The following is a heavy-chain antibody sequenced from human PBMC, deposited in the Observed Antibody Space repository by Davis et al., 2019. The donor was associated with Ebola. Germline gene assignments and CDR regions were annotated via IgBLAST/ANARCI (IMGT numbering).Heavy chain of an antibody. J-gene: IGHJ4*02. V-gene: IGHV3-11*04. CDR2: ISSSGSTI. D-gene: IGHD4-17*01. CDR1: GFTFSYYY. CDR3: AREVSDYGEDY. Sequence: GESLMISCAASGFTFSYYYMSWIRQAPGKGLEWVSYISSSGSTIYYADSVKGRFTISRDNAKNSLYLQMNSLRAEDTAVYYCAREVSDYGEDYWGQGTLVTVSS.